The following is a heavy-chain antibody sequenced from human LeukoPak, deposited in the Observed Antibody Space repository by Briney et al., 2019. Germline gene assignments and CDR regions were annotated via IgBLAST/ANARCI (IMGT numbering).Heavy chain of an antibody. J-gene: IGHJ4*02. Sequence: PGGSLRLSCAASGFTLDDYAMHWVRQAPGNDLEWVSGISWNSGSIGYADSVKGRFTISRDNAKNSLYLQMNSLRAEGMALYYCAKDVYYYDSSGLDYWGQGTLVTVSS. D-gene: IGHD3-22*01. CDR2: ISWNSGSI. V-gene: IGHV3-9*03. CDR1: GFTLDDYA. CDR3: AKDVYYYDSSGLDY.